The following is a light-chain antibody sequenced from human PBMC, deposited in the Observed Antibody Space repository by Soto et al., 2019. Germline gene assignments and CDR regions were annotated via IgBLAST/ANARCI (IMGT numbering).Light chain of an antibody. CDR3: QQYNNWPPHT. J-gene: IGKJ2*01. CDR2: GAS. V-gene: IGKV3-15*01. CDR1: QSVNTN. Sequence: EIVMTQSPATLSVSPGESATLSCRASQSVNTNLAWYQQTPGRAPRLLSHGASPRATGIPTRLSGSGYGTEFTINISSLQSEDFAVYYCQQYNNWPPHTFGQGTKLEIK.